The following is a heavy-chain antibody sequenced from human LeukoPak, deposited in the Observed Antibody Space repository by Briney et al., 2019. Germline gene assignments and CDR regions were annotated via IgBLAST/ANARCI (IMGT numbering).Heavy chain of an antibody. CDR2: IYCSGST. D-gene: IGHD2/OR15-2a*01. V-gene: IGHV4-59*01. CDR1: GGSISSYY. J-gene: IGHJ4*02. Sequence: SETLSLTCTVYGGSISSYYWSWIRQPPGKGLEWIGYIYCSGSTNYNPSLKSRVTISVDTSKNQFSLKLSSVTAADTAVYYCARMRGTTLFDYWGQGALVTVSS. CDR3: ARMRGTTLFDY.